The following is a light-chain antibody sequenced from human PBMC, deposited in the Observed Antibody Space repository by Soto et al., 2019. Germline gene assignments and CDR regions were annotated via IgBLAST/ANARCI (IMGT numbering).Light chain of an antibody. CDR1: QGVSNY. CDR3: QQSYRTPHT. CDR2: AVS. V-gene: IGKV1-39*01. Sequence: DIQMTQSPSSLSASVGDRVTISCRASQGVSNYLIWYQQRQGRAPKLLIYAVSNLVSGVPSRFSGSGSGTNFTLTISSLQPEDFATYYCQQSYRTPHTLGQGTKLETK. J-gene: IGKJ2*01.